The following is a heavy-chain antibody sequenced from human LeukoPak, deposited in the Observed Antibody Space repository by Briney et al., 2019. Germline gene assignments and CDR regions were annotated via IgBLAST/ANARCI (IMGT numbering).Heavy chain of an antibody. CDR3: ARDPVTIFGVVTQFDP. V-gene: IGHV6-1*01. Sequence: SQTLLLTCAISGDSVSSNSAAWNWIRQSPSRGLEWLGRTYYRSKWYNDYAVSVKSRITINPDTSKNQFSLQLNSVTPEDTAVYYCARDPVTIFGVVTQFDPWGQGTLVTVSS. J-gene: IGHJ5*02. D-gene: IGHD3-3*01. CDR2: TYYRSKWYN. CDR1: GDSVSSNSAA.